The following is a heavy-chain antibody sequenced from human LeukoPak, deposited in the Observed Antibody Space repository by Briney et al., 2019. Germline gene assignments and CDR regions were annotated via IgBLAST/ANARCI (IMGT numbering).Heavy chain of an antibody. CDR2: MNPNSSNT. D-gene: IGHD6-13*01. CDR3: ARGPLISPYSNSYYCNY. V-gene: IGHV1-8*01. J-gene: IGHJ4*02. Sequence: GASVKVSCKASGYTFTSYDINWVRQATGQGLEWMGWMNPNSSNTGYAQKFQGRVTMTRNTSISTAYMELSSLKSEDTAVYFCARGPLISPYSNSYYCNYWGQGTLVTVSS. CDR1: GYTFTSYD.